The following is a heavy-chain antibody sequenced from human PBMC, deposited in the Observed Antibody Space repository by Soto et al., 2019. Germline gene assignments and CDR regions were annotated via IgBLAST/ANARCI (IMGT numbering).Heavy chain of an antibody. CDR1: GGSISSYY. J-gene: IGHJ4*02. V-gene: IGHV4-59*08. CDR2: IYYTGST. Sequence: PSETLSLTCTVSGGSISSYYWSWIRQPPGKGLEWIGYIYYTGSTNYNPSLKSRVTISVDTSKNQFSLKVKSVTAADTAVYYCVSNISRSWIGSVDYWGKXTLGTVSS. CDR3: VSNISRSWIGSVDY. D-gene: IGHD6-13*01.